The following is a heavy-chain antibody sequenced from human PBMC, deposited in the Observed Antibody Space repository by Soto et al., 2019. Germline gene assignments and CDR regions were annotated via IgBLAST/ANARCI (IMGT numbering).Heavy chain of an antibody. CDR1: EFTFSTYV. Sequence: EVHLLESGGGLLQPGGSLRLSCAASEFTFSTYVMSWVRQAPGKGLEWVSSISGSGDSTFYADSVKGRFNISRDNSKNPVDLQMNSLGVEDTARYHCAKGVWGGSPTPSIYYFDYRGQGALVSVAS. V-gene: IGHV3-23*01. CDR3: AKGVWGGSPTPSIYYFDY. D-gene: IGHD1-26*01. J-gene: IGHJ4*02. CDR2: ISGSGDST.